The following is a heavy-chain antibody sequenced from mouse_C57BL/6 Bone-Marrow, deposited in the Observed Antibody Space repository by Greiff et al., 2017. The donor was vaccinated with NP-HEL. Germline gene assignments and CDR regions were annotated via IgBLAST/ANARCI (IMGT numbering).Heavy chain of an antibody. Sequence: EVMLVESGGGLVQPGGSMKLSCVASGFTFSNYWMNWVRQSPEKGLEWVAQIRLKSDNYATHYAESVKGRFTISRDDSKSSVYLQMNNLRAEDTGIYYCTVDYYGSSQFAYWGQGTLVTVSA. CDR1: GFTFSNYW. CDR3: TVDYYGSSQFAY. V-gene: IGHV6-3*01. D-gene: IGHD1-1*01. CDR2: IRLKSDNYAT. J-gene: IGHJ3*01.